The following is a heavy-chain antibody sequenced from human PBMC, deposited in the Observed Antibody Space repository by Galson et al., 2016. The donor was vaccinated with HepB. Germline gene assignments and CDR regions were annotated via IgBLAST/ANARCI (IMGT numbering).Heavy chain of an antibody. V-gene: IGHV3-30*18. CDR3: AKDLAPYGSGGPFYYYYYVMDV. Sequence: SLRLSCAASGFTFSNYGVHWVRQAPGKGLEWVAVISYDGSSKYYADSVKGRFTISRDNSKNTLYLQMNSLRVEDTAVYYCAKDLAPYGSGGPFYYYYYVMDVWGKGTTVTVSS. J-gene: IGHJ6*04. CDR2: ISYDGSSK. D-gene: IGHD3-10*01. CDR1: GFTFSNYG.